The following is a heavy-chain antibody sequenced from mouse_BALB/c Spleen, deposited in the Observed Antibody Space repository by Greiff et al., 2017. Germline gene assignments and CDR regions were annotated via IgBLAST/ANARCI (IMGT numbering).Heavy chain of an antibody. CDR2: IDPSDSYT. J-gene: IGHJ3*01. CDR1: GYTFTSYW. Sequence: QVQLQQPGAELVKPGASVKLSCKASGYTFTSYWMHWVKQRPGQGLEWIGEIDPSDSYTNYNQKFKGKATLTADKSSSTAYMQLSSLTSEDSAVYYCARSREDYRYDFAYWGQGTLVTVSA. CDR3: ARSREDYRYDFAY. V-gene: IGHV1-69*02. D-gene: IGHD2-14*01.